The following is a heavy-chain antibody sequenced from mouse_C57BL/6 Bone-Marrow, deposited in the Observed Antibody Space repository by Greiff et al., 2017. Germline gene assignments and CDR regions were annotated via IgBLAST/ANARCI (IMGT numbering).Heavy chain of an antibody. Sequence: QVQLQQSGPELVKPGASVKLSCKASGYTFTSYDINWVKQRPGQGLEWIGRIDPRDGSTKYNEKFKGKATLTVDTSSSTAYMELHSLTSEDSAVYFGARLEIDGGRGAWSFAVWGAGTTVTVSS. V-gene: IGHV1-85*01. CDR2: IDPRDGST. D-gene: IGHD1-1*02. CDR3: ARLEIDGGRGAWSFAV. J-gene: IGHJ1*01. CDR1: GYTFTSYD.